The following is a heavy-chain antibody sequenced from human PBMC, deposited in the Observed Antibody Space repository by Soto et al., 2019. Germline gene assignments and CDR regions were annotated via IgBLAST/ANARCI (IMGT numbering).Heavy chain of an antibody. CDR3: AREVPSRYFDL. CDR2: INNSGST. V-gene: IGHV4-34*01. D-gene: IGHD1-1*01. CDR1: GASFSDSY. Sequence: QVRLQQWGAGLLKPSETLSLTCAVYGASFSDSYWNWIRQPPGKGLELIGEINNSGSTIYNTSLESRVPISLDTSRKQFTLKMRSATAADTAVYYGAREVPSRYFDLWGRGTPFTVSS. J-gene: IGHJ2*01.